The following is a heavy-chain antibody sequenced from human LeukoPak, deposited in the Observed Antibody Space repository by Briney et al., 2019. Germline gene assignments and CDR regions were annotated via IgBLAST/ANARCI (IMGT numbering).Heavy chain of an antibody. CDR3: ASSPSTGSHY. V-gene: IGHV3-74*03. D-gene: IGHD2-2*01. J-gene: IGHJ4*02. Sequence: GGSLRLSCAASGFTFSNYKMHWVRQAPGKGLVWVSRIDSDGNAKYAASVKGRFTVSRDNAKNMLYLQMNSLRAEDTAVYYCASSPSTGSHYWGQGALVTVSS. CDR2: IDSDGNA. CDR1: GFTFSNYK.